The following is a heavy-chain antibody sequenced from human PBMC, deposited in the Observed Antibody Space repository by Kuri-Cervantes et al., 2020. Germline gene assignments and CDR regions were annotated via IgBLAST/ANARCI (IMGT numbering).Heavy chain of an antibody. CDR2: ISGSGGST. Sequence: GESLKISCAASGFTFSSYAMSWVRQAPGKGLEWVSAISGSGGSTYYADSVKGRFTISIDNAKNMLYLQMDSLRVEDTAVYYCARVWDYSGNPWYFDYWGRGTLVTVSS. D-gene: IGHD4-23*01. CDR3: ARVWDYSGNPWYFDY. J-gene: IGHJ4*02. CDR1: GFTFSSYA. V-gene: IGHV3-23*01.